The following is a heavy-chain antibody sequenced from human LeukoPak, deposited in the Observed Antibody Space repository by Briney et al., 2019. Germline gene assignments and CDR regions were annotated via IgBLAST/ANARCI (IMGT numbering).Heavy chain of an antibody. CDR1: GYTFTSYY. CDR2: INPSGGGT. J-gene: IGHJ4*02. Sequence: ASVKVSCKASGYTFTSYYMHWVRQAPGQGLEWRGIINPSGGGTNYAQNFQGRVTMTRDTSTSTVYMELSSLRSEDTAMYYCARDNSRNSNDYWGQGTLVTVSS. V-gene: IGHV1-46*01. D-gene: IGHD1-20*01. CDR3: ARDNSRNSNDY.